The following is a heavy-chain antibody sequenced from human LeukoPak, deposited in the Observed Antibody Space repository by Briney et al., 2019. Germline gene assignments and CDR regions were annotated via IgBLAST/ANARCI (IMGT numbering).Heavy chain of an antibody. D-gene: IGHD6-13*01. Sequence: GGSLKLSCAASGFTFSGSAMHWVRQASGKGLEWVGRIRSKANSYATAYAASVKGRFTISRDDSKNTAYLQMNSLKTEDTAVYYCTRIIAAAGYYYYYYMDVWGKGTTVTVSS. CDR2: IRSKANSYAT. CDR3: TRIIAAAGYYYYYYMDV. J-gene: IGHJ6*03. CDR1: GFTFSGSA. V-gene: IGHV3-73*01.